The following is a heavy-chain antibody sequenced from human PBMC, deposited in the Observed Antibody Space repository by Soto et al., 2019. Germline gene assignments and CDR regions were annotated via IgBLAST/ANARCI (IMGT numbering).Heavy chain of an antibody. J-gene: IGHJ6*02. CDR3: ARGRGILDV. D-gene: IGHD2-15*01. Sequence: QVQLQESGPGLVKPSETLSLTCTVSGGSISSYYWIWIRQPPGKGLEWIGYIYYSGSTNYNPSLKSRVTISVDTSKNHFSLKLSSVTAADKAVYYCARGRGILDVWGQGTTVTVS. V-gene: IGHV4-59*01. CDR2: IYYSGST. CDR1: GGSISSYY.